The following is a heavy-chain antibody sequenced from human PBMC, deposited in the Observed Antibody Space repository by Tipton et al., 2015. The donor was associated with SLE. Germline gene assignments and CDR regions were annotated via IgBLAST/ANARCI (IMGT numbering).Heavy chain of an antibody. V-gene: IGHV4-59*01. Sequence: TLSLTCSVSGGSINVYYWSWVRQPPRKGLEWIGYVSYSGSTNYNPSLQSRVTISVDTSKNQFSLKLRSVTAADTAVYYCPRHPDYFDRWGQGALVSLPS. CDR1: GGSINVYY. J-gene: IGHJ4*02. CDR3: PRHPDYFDR. CDR2: VSYSGST.